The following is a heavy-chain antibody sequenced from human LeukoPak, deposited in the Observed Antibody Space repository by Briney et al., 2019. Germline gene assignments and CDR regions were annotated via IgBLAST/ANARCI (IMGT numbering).Heavy chain of an antibody. J-gene: IGHJ4*02. CDR1: GFTFSSYA. Sequence: GGSLRLSCAASGFTFSSYAMHWVRQAPGKGLEWVAVISYDGSNKYYADSVKGRFTISRDNAKNSLYLQMNSLRAEDTAVYYCARALYSSSWYERFDYWGQGTLVTVSS. V-gene: IGHV3-30*04. CDR3: ARALYSSSWYERFDY. CDR2: ISYDGSNK. D-gene: IGHD6-13*01.